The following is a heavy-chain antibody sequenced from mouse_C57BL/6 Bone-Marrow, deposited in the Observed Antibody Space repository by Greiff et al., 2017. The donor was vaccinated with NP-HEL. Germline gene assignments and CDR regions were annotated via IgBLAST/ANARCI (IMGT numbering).Heavy chain of an antibody. D-gene: IGHD1-1*01. V-gene: IGHV1-64*01. CDR2: IHPNSGST. J-gene: IGHJ3*01. CDR3: AITRDSWFAY. CDR1: GYTFTSYW. Sequence: QVQLKQPGAELVKPGASVKLSCKASGYTFTSYWMHWVKQRPGQGLEWIGMIHPNSGSTNYNEKFKSKATLTVDKSSSTAYMQLSSLTSEDSAVYYCAITRDSWFAYWGQGTLVTVSA.